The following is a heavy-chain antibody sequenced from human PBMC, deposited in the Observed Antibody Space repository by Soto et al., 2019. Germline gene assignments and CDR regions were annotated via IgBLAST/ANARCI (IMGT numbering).Heavy chain of an antibody. CDR2: ISYDGSNK. J-gene: IGHJ3*02. CDR1: GLNFSSYA. D-gene: IGHD4-17*01. Sequence: GGSLRLSCAASGLNFSSYAMHWVRKTPGKGLEWVAVISYDGSNKYYADSVKGRFTISRDNSKNTLYLQMNSLRAEDTAVYYCARGGPDYGDYNDAFDIWGQGTMVTVSS. CDR3: ARGGPDYGDYNDAFDI. V-gene: IGHV3-30-3*01.